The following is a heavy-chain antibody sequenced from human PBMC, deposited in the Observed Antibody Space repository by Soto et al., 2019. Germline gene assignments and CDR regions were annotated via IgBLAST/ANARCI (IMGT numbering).Heavy chain of an antibody. CDR1: GGSISSGGYS. CDR2: IYHGGGT. J-gene: IGHJ3*02. D-gene: IGHD3-9*01. V-gene: IGHV4-30-2*01. Sequence: QLQLQESGSGLVKPSQTLSLTCAVSGGSISSGGYSWSWIRLPPGKGLEWIGNIYHGGGTYYNPSLKSRVTISIDKSKNQFSLRLTSVTAADTAVYHCARSQWDYDVLTGRLWGAFDIWGPGTMVTVSS. CDR3: ARSQWDYDVLTGRLWGAFDI.